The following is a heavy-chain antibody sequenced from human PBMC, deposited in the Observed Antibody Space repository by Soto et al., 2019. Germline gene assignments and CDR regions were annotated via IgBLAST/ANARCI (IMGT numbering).Heavy chain of an antibody. CDR3: ARAPYYYGSGSYYISAFDI. Sequence: ASVTVSCQASGYTFTSYGISWVRQAPGQGLEWMGWISAYNGNTNYAQKLQGRVTMTTDTSTSTAYMELRSLRSDDTAVYYCARAPYYYGSGSYYISAFDIWGQGTMVTVSS. V-gene: IGHV1-18*01. J-gene: IGHJ3*02. D-gene: IGHD3-10*01. CDR2: ISAYNGNT. CDR1: GYTFTSYG.